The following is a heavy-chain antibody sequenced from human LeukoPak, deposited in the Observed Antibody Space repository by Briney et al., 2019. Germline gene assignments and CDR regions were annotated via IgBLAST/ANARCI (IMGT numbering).Heavy chain of an antibody. CDR1: GFTFSSYA. D-gene: IGHD2-15*01. V-gene: IGHV3-23*01. CDR3: ARASAVVAASFSGYHYYMDV. J-gene: IGHJ6*03. Sequence: GGSLRLSCAASGFTFSSYAMSWVRQAPGKGLEWVSGITGRGESTYYAGSVKGRFTISRDNSKNTLYLQMNSLRAEDTAVYYCARASAVVAASFSGYHYYMDVWGKGTTVTVSS. CDR2: ITGRGEST.